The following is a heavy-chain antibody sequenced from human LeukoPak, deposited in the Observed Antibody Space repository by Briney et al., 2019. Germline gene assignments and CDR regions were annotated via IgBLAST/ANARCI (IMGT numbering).Heavy chain of an antibody. V-gene: IGHV3-23*01. Sequence: GGSLRLSCAASGFTFSSYAMSWVRQAPGKGLEWVSAISGSGGSTYYADSVKGRFTISRDNSKNTLYLQMNSLRAEDTAVYYCAKGPIAAADTLYYFDYWGQGTLVTVSS. CDR1: GFTFSSYA. CDR2: ISGSGGST. J-gene: IGHJ4*02. D-gene: IGHD6-13*01. CDR3: AKGPIAAADTLYYFDY.